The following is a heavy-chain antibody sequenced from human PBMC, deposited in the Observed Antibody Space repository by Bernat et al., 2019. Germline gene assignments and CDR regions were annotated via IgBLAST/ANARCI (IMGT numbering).Heavy chain of an antibody. CDR3: ANHVAPTVTSLFDY. D-gene: IGHD4-11*01. Sequence: EVQLLESGGGLVQPGGSLRLSCAAPGFTFSSYAMSWVRQAPGKGLEWVSAISGSGGSTYYADSVKGRFTISRDNSKNTLYLQMNSLRAEDTAVYYCANHVAPTVTSLFDYWGQGTLVTVSS. J-gene: IGHJ4*02. V-gene: IGHV3-23*01. CDR1: GFTFSSYA. CDR2: ISGSGGST.